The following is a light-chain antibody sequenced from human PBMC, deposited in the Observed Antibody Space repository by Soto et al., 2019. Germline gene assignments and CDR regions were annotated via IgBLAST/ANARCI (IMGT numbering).Light chain of an antibody. CDR3: QQYNNWLRT. CDR1: QSVSSN. Sequence: EIVMTQSPATLSVSPGERATLSCRASQSVSSNLAWYQQKPGQAPRLLIYGSSTRATGITARFSGSGSGTEFTLPISSLQSEDFAVYYCQQYNNWLRTFGQGTRLEIK. CDR2: GSS. V-gene: IGKV3-15*01. J-gene: IGKJ5*01.